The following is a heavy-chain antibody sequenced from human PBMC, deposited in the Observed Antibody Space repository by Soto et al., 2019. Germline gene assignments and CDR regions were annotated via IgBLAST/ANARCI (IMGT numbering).Heavy chain of an antibody. CDR1: GGSISSSSYY. D-gene: IGHD2-15*01. V-gene: IGHV4-39*01. CDR2: IYYSGST. CDR3: ARHARYCSGGSCYPHWFDP. Sequence: SETLSLTCTVSGGSISSSSYYWGWIRQPPGKGLEWIGSIYYSGSTYYNPSLKSRVTISVDTSKNQFSLKLSSVTAADTAVYYCARHARYCSGGSCYPHWFDPWGQGTLVTVSS. J-gene: IGHJ5*02.